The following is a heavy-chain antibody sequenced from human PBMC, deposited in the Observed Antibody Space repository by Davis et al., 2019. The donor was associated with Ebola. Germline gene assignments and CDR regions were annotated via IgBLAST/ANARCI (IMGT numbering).Heavy chain of an antibody. CDR2: ISPNATNR. D-gene: IGHD5-18*01. J-gene: IGHJ4*02. V-gene: IGHV3-48*03. CDR3: VPGTWI. Sequence: GSLKISCVASGFTFRNYEMNWVRQAPGKGLEWISYISPNATNRHYATSVEGRFTISRDDAKNLLSLQMTALRVEDTAVYHCVPGTWIRGQGSLVTVSS. CDR1: GFTFRNYE.